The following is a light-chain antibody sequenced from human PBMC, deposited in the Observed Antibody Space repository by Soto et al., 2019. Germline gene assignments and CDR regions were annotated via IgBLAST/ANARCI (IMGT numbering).Light chain of an antibody. CDR1: QSVSSSY. V-gene: IGKV3-20*01. CDR2: GAS. CDR3: QQYGSSLLFT. J-gene: IGKJ3*01. Sequence: EIVLTQSPGTLSLSPGERATLSCRASQSVSSSYLAWYQQKPGQAPRLLIYGASSRATGIPDRFSGSGSGTDVTLTLSRLAPEDFAVYYCQQYGSSLLFTFGPGTKVDIK.